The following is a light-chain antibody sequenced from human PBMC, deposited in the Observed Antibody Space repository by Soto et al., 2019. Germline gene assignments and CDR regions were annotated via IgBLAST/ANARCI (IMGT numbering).Light chain of an antibody. CDR1: QSISRL. V-gene: IGKV1-5*01. CDR3: QQYDSFSVT. CDR2: DGS. Sequence: DIQMTQSPSTLSASVGDRVTITCRASQSISRLLAWYQQKPGKAPKLLIFDGSTLKTGVPSRFSGSGSGTEFTLTIGSLQPDDFATYYCQQYDSFSVTFGQGTKVDIK. J-gene: IGKJ1*01.